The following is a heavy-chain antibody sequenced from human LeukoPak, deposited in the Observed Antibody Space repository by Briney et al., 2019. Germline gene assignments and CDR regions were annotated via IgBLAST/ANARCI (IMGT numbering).Heavy chain of an antibody. Sequence: ASVKVSCTASGYTFTSYDINWVRQATGQGLEWMGWMNPNSGNTGYAQKFQGRVTMTRSTSISTAYMELSSLRSEDTAVYCCARGYSQTYYYGSGRPGWFDPWGQGTLVTVSS. CDR2: MNPNSGNT. CDR1: GYTFTSYD. D-gene: IGHD3-10*01. V-gene: IGHV1-8*01. CDR3: ARGYSQTYYYGSGRPGWFDP. J-gene: IGHJ5*02.